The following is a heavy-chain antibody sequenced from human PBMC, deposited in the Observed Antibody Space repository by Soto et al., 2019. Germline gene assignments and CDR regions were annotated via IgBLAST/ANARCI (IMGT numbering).Heavy chain of an antibody. V-gene: IGHV4-34*01. CDR2: INHSGST. J-gene: IGHJ4*02. D-gene: IGHD5-18*01. Sequence: SETLSLTCAVYGGSFSGYYWSWIRQPPGKGLEWIGEINHSGSTNYNPSLKSRVTISVDTSKNQFSLKLSSVTAADTAVYYCARIQLCLRTLDYWGQGALVTVSS. CDR3: ARIQLCLRTLDY. CDR1: GGSFSGYY.